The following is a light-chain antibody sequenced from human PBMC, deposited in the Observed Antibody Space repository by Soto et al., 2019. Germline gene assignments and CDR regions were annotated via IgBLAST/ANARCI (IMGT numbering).Light chain of an antibody. Sequence: QSALTQPASVSGSPGQSITISCTGTSSDVGGYKYVSWYQQHPGKAPKLMIYDIRNRPSGVSNRFSGSKSGNTASLTISGLQAADEADYYCSSYTSSSTRVFGTGTQLTVL. J-gene: IGLJ1*01. CDR3: SSYTSSSTRV. CDR2: DIR. V-gene: IGLV2-14*03. CDR1: SSDVGGYKY.